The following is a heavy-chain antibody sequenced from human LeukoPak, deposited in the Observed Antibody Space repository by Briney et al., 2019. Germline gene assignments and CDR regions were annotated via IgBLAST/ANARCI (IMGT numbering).Heavy chain of an antibody. CDR1: GFTFSDYY. V-gene: IGHV3-11*01. CDR3: ARGDGSWYGPDY. J-gene: IGHJ4*02. Sequence: PGGSLRLSCAASGFTFSDYYMSCIRQAPGKGLEWVSYISSSGSTIYYADSVKCRVTISSHKAKNSLYLQMNSLRAEDTAVYYCARGDGSWYGPDYWGQGTLVTVSS. D-gene: IGHD6-13*01. CDR2: ISSSGSTI.